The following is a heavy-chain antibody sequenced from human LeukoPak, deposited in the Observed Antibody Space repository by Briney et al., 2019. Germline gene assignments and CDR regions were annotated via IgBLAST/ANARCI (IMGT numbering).Heavy chain of an antibody. D-gene: IGHD1-26*01. J-gene: IGHJ6*02. V-gene: IGHV3-43*02. CDR3: TTWAFYHDLDV. CDR2: ISADGKA. CDR1: GMNFERYA. Sequence: GGSLRLSCAASGMNFERYAMHWVRQRPGKGLEWVGVISADGKADHADAVKGRFTVSRDNSKDSLSLQMSSLRDEDTALYYCTTWAFYHDLDVWGQGTTVIVSS.